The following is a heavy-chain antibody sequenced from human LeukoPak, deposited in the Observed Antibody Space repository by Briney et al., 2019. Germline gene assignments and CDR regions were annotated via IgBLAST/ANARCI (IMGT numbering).Heavy chain of an antibody. CDR1: GFTVSSNY. J-gene: IGHJ4*02. CDR3: ARDLSPYYSIDY. CDR2: IYSGGST. D-gene: IGHD3-10*01. Sequence: GGSLRLSCAASGFTVSSNYMSWVRQAPGKGLEWVSVIYSGGSTYYADSVKGRFTISRDNSKNTLHLQMNSLRAEDTAVYYCARDLSPYYSIDYWGQGTLVTVSS. V-gene: IGHV3-53*05.